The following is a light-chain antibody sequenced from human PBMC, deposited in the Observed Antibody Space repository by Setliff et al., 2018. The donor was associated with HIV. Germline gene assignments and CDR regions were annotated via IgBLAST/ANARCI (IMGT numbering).Light chain of an antibody. Sequence: QSVLTQPASVSGSPGQSITISCTGTSSDVGGYNHVSWYQQHPGKAPKLIIYEVRNRPSGVSSRFSGSKSGNTASLTISGLPADDEAEYYCSSNAITNTLPFGTGTKVTVL. J-gene: IGLJ1*01. V-gene: IGLV2-14*01. CDR1: SSDVGGYNH. CDR3: SSNAITNTLP. CDR2: EVR.